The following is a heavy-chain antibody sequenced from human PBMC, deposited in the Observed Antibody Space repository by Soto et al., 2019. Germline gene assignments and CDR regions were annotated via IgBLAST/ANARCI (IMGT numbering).Heavy chain of an antibody. V-gene: IGHV3-21*01. D-gene: IGHD3-3*01. CDR2: ISSSSSYI. CDR3: AREGVDLLWSGYSYYYGMDV. J-gene: IGHJ6*02. Sequence: VSLRLSCAASGFTFSSYSMNWVRQAPWKGLEWVSSISSSSSYIYYADSVKGRFTISRDNAKNSLYLQMNSLRAEDTAVYYCAREGVDLLWSGYSYYYGMDVWGQGTTVTVSS. CDR1: GFTFSSYS.